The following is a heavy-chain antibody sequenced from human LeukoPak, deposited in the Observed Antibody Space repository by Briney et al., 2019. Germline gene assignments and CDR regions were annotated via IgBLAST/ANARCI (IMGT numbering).Heavy chain of an antibody. CDR3: ARTLPYYDSSGYYHDETRNFDY. CDR1: GGSISSYY. Sequence: PSETLSLTCTVSGGSISSYYWSWIRQPPGKGLEWIGYIYYSGSTNYNPSLKSRVTISVDTSKNQFSLKLSSVTAADTAVYYCARTLPYYDSSGYYHDETRNFDYWGQGTLVTVSS. V-gene: IGHV4-59*01. CDR2: IYYSGST. D-gene: IGHD3-22*01. J-gene: IGHJ4*02.